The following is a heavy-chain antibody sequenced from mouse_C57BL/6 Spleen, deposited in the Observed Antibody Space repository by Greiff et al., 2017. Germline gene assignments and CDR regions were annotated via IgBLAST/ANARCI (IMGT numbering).Heavy chain of an antibody. Sequence: QVQLQQPGAELVKPGASVKLSCKASGYTFTSYWMHWVKPRPGQGLEWIGMIHPNSGSTNYNEKFKSKATLTVDKSSSTAYMQLSSLTSEDSAVYYCARSLPYYDYDPFAYWGQGTLVTVSA. D-gene: IGHD2-4*01. J-gene: IGHJ3*01. CDR3: ARSLPYYDYDPFAY. V-gene: IGHV1-64*01. CDR2: IHPNSGST. CDR1: GYTFTSYW.